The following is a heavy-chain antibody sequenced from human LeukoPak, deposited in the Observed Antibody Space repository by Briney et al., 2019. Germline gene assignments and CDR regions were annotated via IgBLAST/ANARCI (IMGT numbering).Heavy chain of an antibody. D-gene: IGHD1-26*01. Sequence: GGSLRLSCVASGFTFSSHWMHWVRRAPGKGLVWVSRVSSDGSSTRYADSVQGRFTISRDNAKNTLYLQMNSLRAGDTAVYYCARDRGVGATYYFDYWGPGTLVTVSS. CDR1: GFTFSSHW. CDR2: VSSDGSST. V-gene: IGHV3-74*01. CDR3: ARDRGVGATYYFDY. J-gene: IGHJ4*02.